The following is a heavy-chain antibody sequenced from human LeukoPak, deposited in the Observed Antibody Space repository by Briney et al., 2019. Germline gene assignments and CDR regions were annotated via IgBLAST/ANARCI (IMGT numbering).Heavy chain of an antibody. V-gene: IGHV4-38-2*01. J-gene: IGHJ4*02. D-gene: IGHD3-22*01. CDR2: IYQSGST. CDR1: GYSIRSGCH. CDR3: ARRDFDSSGYLSFYFDY. Sequence: TSETLSLTCAVSGYSIRSGCHWSWIRHPPGKGLEGVGIIYQSGSTYYNPSLKTRVTISVDTSKNQFSLNLSSVTAAGSAVYYCARRDFDSSGYLSFYFDYWGQGTLVTVSS.